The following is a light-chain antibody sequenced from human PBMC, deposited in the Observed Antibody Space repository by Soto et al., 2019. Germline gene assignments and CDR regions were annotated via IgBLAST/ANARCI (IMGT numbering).Light chain of an antibody. CDR3: CSFAGSYSYV. CDR1: SSDVGRYDY. Sequence: QSVLTQPRSGSGSPGQSVTICCTGTSSDVGRYDYVSWYQQYPGEAPKLIIYDVNERPSGVPDRFSGSKSGNTASLNISGLRAEDEAAYSCCSFAGSYSYVFGSGTKVTVL. J-gene: IGLJ1*01. V-gene: IGLV2-11*01. CDR2: DVN.